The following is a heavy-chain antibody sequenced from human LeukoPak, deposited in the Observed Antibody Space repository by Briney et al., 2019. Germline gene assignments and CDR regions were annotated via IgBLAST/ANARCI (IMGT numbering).Heavy chain of an antibody. CDR3: ARVGAGEHINYYYYGMDV. J-gene: IGHJ6*02. V-gene: IGHV1-18*01. CDR2: ISAYNGNT. D-gene: IGHD2-21*01. Sequence: ASVKVSCTASGYTFTSYGISWVRQAPGQGLEWMGWISAYNGNTNYAQKLQGRVTMTTDTSTSTAYMELRSLRSDDTAVYCCARVGAGEHINYYYYGMDVWGQGTTVTVTS. CDR1: GYTFTSYG.